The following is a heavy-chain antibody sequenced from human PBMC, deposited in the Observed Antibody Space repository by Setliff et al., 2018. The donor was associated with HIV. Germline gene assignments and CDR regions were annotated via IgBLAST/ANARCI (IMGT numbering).Heavy chain of an antibody. V-gene: IGHV3-23*01. J-gene: IGHJ4*02. CDR2: ISGSET. D-gene: IGHD4-4*01. CDR3: AKDQGTTVTTWDH. Sequence: GGSLRLSCAASGFTFSIYAMSWVRQAPGKGLEWVSGISGSETYYVDSVKGRFTIPRDNSKNTVYLQMNSLRAEDTAVYYCAKDQGTTVTTWDHWGQGTLVTVSS. CDR1: GFTFSIYA.